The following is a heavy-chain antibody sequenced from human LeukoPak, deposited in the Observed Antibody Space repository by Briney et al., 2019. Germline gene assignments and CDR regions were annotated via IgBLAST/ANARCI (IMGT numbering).Heavy chain of an antibody. CDR2: INSNSSYI. V-gene: IGHV3-21*01. D-gene: IGHD1-26*01. CDR1: GFTFSSYS. Sequence: PGGSLRLSCAASGFTFSSYSMNWVRQAPGKGLEWVSSINSNSSYIYYADSVNSRFTISRDNAKNSLYLQMNSLRAEDTAVYYCASTTKIAFDIWGEGTMVTVSS. J-gene: IGHJ3*02. CDR3: ASTTKIAFDI.